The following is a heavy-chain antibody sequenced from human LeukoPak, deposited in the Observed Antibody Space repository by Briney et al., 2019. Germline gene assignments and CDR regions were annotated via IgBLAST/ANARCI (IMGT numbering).Heavy chain of an antibody. CDR2: INSDGSST. CDR1: GFTFSSYW. V-gene: IGHV3-74*01. J-gene: IGHJ5*02. Sequence: GGSLRLSCAASGFTFSSYWMHWVRQAPGKGPVWVSRINSDGSSTSYADSVKGRFTISRDNAKNTLYLQMNSLRAEDTAVYYCARSSSPPNWFDPWGQETLVTVSS. D-gene: IGHD6-13*01. CDR3: ARSSSPPNWFDP.